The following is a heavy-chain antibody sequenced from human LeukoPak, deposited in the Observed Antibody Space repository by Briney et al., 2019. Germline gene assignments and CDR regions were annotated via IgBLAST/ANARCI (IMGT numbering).Heavy chain of an antibody. J-gene: IGHJ4*02. CDR3: AALHTGTFVDY. V-gene: IGHV3-30*02. Sequence: GGSLRLSCAASGFIFSGYGMHWVRQVPGKGLEWVAFIRYDGITKFYIDSVKGRFAISRDNSKNTPSLQMNSLRTEDTAVYYCAALHTGTFVDYWGQGTLVIVSS. CDR1: GFIFSGYG. D-gene: IGHD4-17*01. CDR2: IRYDGITK.